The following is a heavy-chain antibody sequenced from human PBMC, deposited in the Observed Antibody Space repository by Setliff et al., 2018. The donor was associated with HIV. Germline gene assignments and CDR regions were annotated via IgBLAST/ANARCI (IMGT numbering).Heavy chain of an antibody. CDR3: ARETGSGSFYVY. V-gene: IGHV3-11*04. D-gene: IGHD3-10*01. CDR2: ISRSGHMV. J-gene: IGHJ4*02. Sequence: GGSLTLSCAASGFTFSDYYMSWIRQAPGKGLEWISYISRSGHMVKYSDSVEGRFTISRDNAKNSLYLQIYSLRAEDTAMYYCARETGSGSFYVYWGQGTQVTVSS. CDR1: GFTFSDYY.